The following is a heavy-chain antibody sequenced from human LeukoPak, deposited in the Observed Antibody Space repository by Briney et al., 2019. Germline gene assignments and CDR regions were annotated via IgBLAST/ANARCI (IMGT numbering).Heavy chain of an antibody. Sequence: PGGSLRLSCSASGFTLSSYSMNWVRQAPGKGLEWVSSFGSSSISIYYADSVKGRFTISRDNANNSLYLQMNSLRAQDTAVYYCAREVAEGFDYWGQGTLVTVSS. CDR1: GFTLSSYS. CDR3: AREVAEGFDY. CDR2: FGSSSISI. J-gene: IGHJ4*02. V-gene: IGHV3-21*01.